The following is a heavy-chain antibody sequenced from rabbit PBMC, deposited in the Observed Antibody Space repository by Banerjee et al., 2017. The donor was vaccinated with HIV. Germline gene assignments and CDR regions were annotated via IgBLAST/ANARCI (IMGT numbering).Heavy chain of an antibody. CDR2: IDPVFGTT. V-gene: IGHV1S7*01. Sequence: QLKESGGGLVQPGGSLKLSCNASGFDFSSYYMTWVRQAPGKGLEWIGYIDPVFGTTYYASWVNGRFTISSHNAQNTLYVQLNSLTAADTATYFCARAGSAGYGSLALWGQGTLVTVS. J-gene: IGHJ4*01. D-gene: IGHD3-1*01. CDR3: ARAGSAGYGSLAL. CDR1: GFDFSSYY.